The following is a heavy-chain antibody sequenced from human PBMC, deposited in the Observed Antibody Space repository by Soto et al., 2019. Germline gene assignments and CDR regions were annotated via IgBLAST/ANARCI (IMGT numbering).Heavy chain of an antibody. CDR2: ISYDGSNK. V-gene: IGHV3-30-3*01. D-gene: IGHD3-3*01. Sequence: QVQLVESGGGVVQPGRSLRLSCAASGFTFSSYAMHWVRQAPGKGLEWVAVISYDGSNKYYADSVKGRFTISRDNSKNTLYLQMNSLRAEDTAVYYCARDRTTFGVVISYYYYYGMDVWGQGTTVTVSS. CDR1: GFTFSSYA. CDR3: ARDRTTFGVVISYYYYYGMDV. J-gene: IGHJ6*02.